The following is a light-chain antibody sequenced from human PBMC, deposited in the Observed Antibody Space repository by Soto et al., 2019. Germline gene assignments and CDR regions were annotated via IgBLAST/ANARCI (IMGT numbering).Light chain of an antibody. CDR3: CSYTSANTFV. CDR2: EVS. V-gene: IGLV2-14*01. J-gene: IGLJ1*01. Sequence: QSVLTQPASVSGSPGQSITISCTGTSSDVGGYNYASWYQHHPGKAPKFMIYEVSNRPSGVSNRFSGSKSGNTASLTISGLQAEDEADYYCCSYTSANTFVFGTGTKVTVL. CDR1: SSDVGGYNY.